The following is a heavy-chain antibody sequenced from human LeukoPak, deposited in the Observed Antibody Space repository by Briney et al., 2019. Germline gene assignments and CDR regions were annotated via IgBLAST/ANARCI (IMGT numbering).Heavy chain of an antibody. CDR1: GYPFTSYG. Sequence: GASVKVSCKASGYPFTSYGLSWLRQAPGQGLEWMGWISADNGNTNYAQKLQGRVTLSTDTSTSTAYMELRSLRSDDAAVYYCARDNVMVRGAHFDYWGQGTVVTVSS. J-gene: IGHJ4*02. V-gene: IGHV1-18*01. D-gene: IGHD3-10*01. CDR3: ARDNVMVRGAHFDY. CDR2: ISADNGNT.